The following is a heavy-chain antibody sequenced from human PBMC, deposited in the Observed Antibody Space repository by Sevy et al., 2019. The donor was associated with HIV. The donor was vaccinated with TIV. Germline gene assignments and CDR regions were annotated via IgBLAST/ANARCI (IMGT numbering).Heavy chain of an antibody. D-gene: IGHD6-19*01. J-gene: IGHJ5*02. V-gene: IGHV4-34*01. CDR1: GGSFSGYY. CDR2: INHSGST. CDR3: ARGRYSRGWLKIPNWFDP. Sequence: SETLSLTCAVYGGSFSGYYWSWIRQPPGKGLEWIGEINHSGSTNYNPSLKSRVTISVDTSKNQFSLKLSSVTAADTAVYYCARGRYSRGWLKIPNWFDPWGQGTLVTVSS.